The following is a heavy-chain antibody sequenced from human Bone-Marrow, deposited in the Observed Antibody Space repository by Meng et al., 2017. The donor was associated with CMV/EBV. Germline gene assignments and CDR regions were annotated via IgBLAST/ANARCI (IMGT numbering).Heavy chain of an antibody. V-gene: IGHV3-7*01. Sequence: GESLKISCAASGFTFSSYWMSWVRQAPGKGLEWVANIKQDGSEKYYVDSVKGRFTISRDNAKNSLYLQMNSLRAEDTAVYYWARVAFYDFWSGYSNFDYWGQGTLVTVSS. D-gene: IGHD3-3*01. CDR1: GFTFSSYW. CDR2: IKQDGSEK. CDR3: ARVAFYDFWSGYSNFDY. J-gene: IGHJ4*02.